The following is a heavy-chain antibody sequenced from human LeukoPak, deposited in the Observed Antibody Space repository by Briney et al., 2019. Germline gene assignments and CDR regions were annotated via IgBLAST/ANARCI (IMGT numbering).Heavy chain of an antibody. CDR1: GYTFTIYY. CDR2: INPSGGST. J-gene: IGHJ4*02. CDR3: ARGPTRGHPWH. Sequence: GASVKVSFKASGYTFTIYYMHWVRQAPGQGLEWMGIINPSGGSTSYAQKFQGRVTMTRDTSTSTVYMELSSLRYEDTAVYYCARGPTRGHPWHWGQGTLVTVSS. D-gene: IGHD3/OR15-3a*01. V-gene: IGHV1-46*01.